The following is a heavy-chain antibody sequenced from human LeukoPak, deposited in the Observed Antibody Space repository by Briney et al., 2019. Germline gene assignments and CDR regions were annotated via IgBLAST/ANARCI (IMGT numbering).Heavy chain of an antibody. J-gene: IGHJ3*02. Sequence: PSETLSLTCAVYGGSFSGYYWSWIRQPPGKGLEWIGEINHSGSTNYNPSLKSRVTISVDTSKNQFSLKLSSVTAADTAVYYCARDLDAFDIWGQGTMVTVSS. CDR2: INHSGST. V-gene: IGHV4-34*01. CDR3: ARDLDAFDI. CDR1: GGSFSGYY.